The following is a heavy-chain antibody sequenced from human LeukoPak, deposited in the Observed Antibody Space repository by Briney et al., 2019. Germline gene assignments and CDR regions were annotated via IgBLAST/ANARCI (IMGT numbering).Heavy chain of an antibody. Sequence: SETLSLTCTVSGGSISSGSYYWSWIRQPAGKGLEWIGRIYTSGSTNYNPSLKSRVTISVDTSKNQFSLKLSSVTAADTAVYYCARQGYSSGWLPIDYWGQGTLVTVSS. V-gene: IGHV4-61*02. CDR3: ARQGYSSGWLPIDY. CDR1: GGSISSGSYY. J-gene: IGHJ4*02. D-gene: IGHD6-19*01. CDR2: IYTSGST.